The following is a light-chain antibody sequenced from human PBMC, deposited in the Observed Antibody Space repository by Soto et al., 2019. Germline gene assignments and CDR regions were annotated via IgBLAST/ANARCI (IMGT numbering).Light chain of an antibody. Sequence: QPVLTQSPSASASLGASVKLTCTLSSGHSNYAIACHHQQPEQGPRYLMKVNSGGSHMKRDGIPDRFSGSNSGAKGYLFICSLQSEDEADYYCQAWGTGSDIVVFGGGTQLTVL. CDR1: SGHSNYA. CDR3: QAWGTGSDIVV. CDR2: VNSGGSH. J-gene: IGLJ7*01. V-gene: IGLV4-69*01.